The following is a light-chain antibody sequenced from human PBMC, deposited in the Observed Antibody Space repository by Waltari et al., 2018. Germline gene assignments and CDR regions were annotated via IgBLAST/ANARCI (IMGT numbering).Light chain of an antibody. CDR2: DVS. V-gene: IGLV2-8*01. CDR1: SSDVGWYNC. J-gene: IGLJ2*01. CDR3: NSYAGSNSVL. Sequence: QSALTQPPSASGSPGQSVTISCPGTSSDVGWYNCVSWYQQHPGKAPKLMIYDVSKRPSGVPDRFSGSKSGNTAYLTVSGLQAEDEADYYCNSYAGSNSVLFGAGTKLTVL.